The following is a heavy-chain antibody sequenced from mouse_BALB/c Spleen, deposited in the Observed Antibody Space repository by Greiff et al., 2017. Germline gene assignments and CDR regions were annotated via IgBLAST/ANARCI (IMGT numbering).Heavy chain of an antibody. J-gene: IGHJ2*01. CDR3: ARRGYGYFDY. D-gene: IGHD3-1*01. Sequence: VESGGGLVKLGGSLKLSCAASGFTFSSYYMSWVRQTPEKRLELVAAINSNGGSTYYPDTVKGRFTISRDNAKNTLYLQMSSLKSEDTALYYCARRGYGYFDYWGQGTTLTVSS. CDR1: GFTFSSYY. V-gene: IGHV5-6-2*01. CDR2: INSNGGST.